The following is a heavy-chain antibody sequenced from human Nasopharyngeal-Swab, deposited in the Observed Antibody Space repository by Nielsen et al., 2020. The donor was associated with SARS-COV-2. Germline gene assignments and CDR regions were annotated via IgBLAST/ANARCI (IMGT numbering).Heavy chain of an antibody. V-gene: IGHV5-51*01. D-gene: IGHD3-22*01. CDR2: IYPGDSDT. Sequence: ESLKISCKGSGYRFISYWIGWVRQMPGKGLEWVWIIYPGDSDTRYSPSFQGQVTISADKSINTAYLQWSSLKASDTAMYYCARTAIEGGYYRGDAFDIWGQGTMVTVSS. CDR1: GYRFISYW. J-gene: IGHJ3*02. CDR3: ARTAIEGGYYRGDAFDI.